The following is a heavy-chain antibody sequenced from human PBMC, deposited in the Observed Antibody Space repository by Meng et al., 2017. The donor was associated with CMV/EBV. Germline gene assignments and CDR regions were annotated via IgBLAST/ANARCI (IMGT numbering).Heavy chain of an antibody. CDR1: GYTLHGYG. CDR3: ARDRWDSGVIP. D-gene: IGHD2-15*01. J-gene: IGHJ5*02. V-gene: IGHV1-18*01. CDR2: ISAYNGNT. Sequence: GKASGYTLHGYGISWVRQAPGQGLEWMGWISAYNGNTNYAQKLQGRVTMTTDTSTRTAYMKLRSLRSDDTAVYYCARDRWDSGVIPWGQGTLVTVSS.